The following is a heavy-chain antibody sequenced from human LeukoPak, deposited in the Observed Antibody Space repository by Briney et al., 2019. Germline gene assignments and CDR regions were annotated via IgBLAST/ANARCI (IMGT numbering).Heavy chain of an antibody. V-gene: IGHV1-18*01. CDR2: VSGYNGNT. J-gene: IGHJ4*02. D-gene: IGHD3-22*01. CDR1: GYTFTNYG. CDR3: ARGGQWLYSDY. Sequence: ASVKVSCRASGYTFTNYGVSWVRQAPGQGLEWMGWVSGYNGNTDYAQKLQDRVTMTTDTSTSTAYMELRSLRSDDTAVYYCARGGQWLYSDYWGQGTLVTVSS.